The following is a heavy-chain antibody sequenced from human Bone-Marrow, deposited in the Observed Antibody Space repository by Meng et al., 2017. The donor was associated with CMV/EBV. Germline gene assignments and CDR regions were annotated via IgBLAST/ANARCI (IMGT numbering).Heavy chain of an antibody. CDR3: TRDLPSNYYYGMDV. Sequence: GESLKISCAASGFTFSNAWMSWVRQAPGKGLEWVGRIKSKTDGGTTDYAAPVKGRFTISRDDSKNTLYLQMNSLKTEDTAVYYCTRDLPSNYYYGMDVWGQGTTVTVSS. J-gene: IGHJ6*02. V-gene: IGHV3-15*01. CDR1: GFTFSNAW. CDR2: IKSKTDGGTT.